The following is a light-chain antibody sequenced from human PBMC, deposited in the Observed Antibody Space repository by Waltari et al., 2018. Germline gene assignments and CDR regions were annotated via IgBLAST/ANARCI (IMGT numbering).Light chain of an antibody. CDR3: QQRFNWPPIT. J-gene: IGKJ3*01. CDR1: QSVSTY. CDR2: DAS. V-gene: IGKV3-11*01. Sequence: EIVLTQSPATLYLSPGERAILSCRASQSVSTYLAWYQQRPGQAPRLLIYDASNRATGVPARFSGSGSGTDFTLTISSLEPEDFAVYYCQQRFNWPPITFGPGTKVDI.